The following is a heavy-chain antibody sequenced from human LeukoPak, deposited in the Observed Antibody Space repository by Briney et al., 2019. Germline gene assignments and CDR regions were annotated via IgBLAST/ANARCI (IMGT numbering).Heavy chain of an antibody. Sequence: ASVKVSCKASGYTFTGYYIHWVRQAPGQGLEWMGWINPNSGGTNYAQKFQGRVTMTRDTSISTAYMELSRLRSDDTAVYYCAREYFLSSGLSDYWGQGTLVTVSS. J-gene: IGHJ4*02. CDR2: INPNSGGT. CDR3: AREYFLSSGLSDY. CDR1: GYTFTGYY. D-gene: IGHD6-19*01. V-gene: IGHV1-2*02.